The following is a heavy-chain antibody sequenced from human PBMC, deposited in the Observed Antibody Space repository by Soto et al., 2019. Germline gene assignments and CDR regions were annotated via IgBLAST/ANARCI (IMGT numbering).Heavy chain of an antibody. CDR3: AKDLFPSYDILTGPQDGAFDI. V-gene: IGHV3-43*01. J-gene: IGHJ3*02. CDR1: GFTFDDYT. Sequence: PGGSLRLSCAASGFTFDDYTMHWVRQAPGKGLEWVSLISWDGGSTYYADSVKGRFTISRDNSKNSLYLQMNSLRTEDTALYYCAKDLFPSYDILTGPQDGAFDIWGQGTMVTVSS. CDR2: ISWDGGST. D-gene: IGHD3-9*01.